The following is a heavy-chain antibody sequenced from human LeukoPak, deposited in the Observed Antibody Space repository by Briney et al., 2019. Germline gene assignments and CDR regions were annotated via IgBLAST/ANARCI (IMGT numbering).Heavy chain of an antibody. D-gene: IGHD5-12*01. CDR3: ARDPTPGYSGYEFDD. CDR2: ISSSGSTI. J-gene: IGHJ4*02. CDR1: GFTLSSYE. V-gene: IGHV3-48*03. Sequence: GGSLRLSCAASGFTLSSYEMNWVRQAPGKGLEWVSYISSSGSTIYYADSVKGRFTISRDNAKNSLFLQMNSLRVEDTAVYYCARDPTPGYSGYEFDDWGQGTLVTVSS.